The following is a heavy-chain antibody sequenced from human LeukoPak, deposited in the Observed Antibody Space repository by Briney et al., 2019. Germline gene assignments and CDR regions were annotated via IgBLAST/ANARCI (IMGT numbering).Heavy chain of an antibody. D-gene: IGHD3-3*01. Sequence: GGSPRLSCAASGFTFSSYGMHWVRQAPGKGLEWVAFIRYDGSNKYYADSVKGRFTISRDNSKNTLYLQMNSLRAEDTAVYYCVTGYDFWSGSFDYWGQGTLVTVSS. CDR2: IRYDGSNK. CDR1: GFTFSSYG. CDR3: VTGYDFWSGSFDY. J-gene: IGHJ4*02. V-gene: IGHV3-30*02.